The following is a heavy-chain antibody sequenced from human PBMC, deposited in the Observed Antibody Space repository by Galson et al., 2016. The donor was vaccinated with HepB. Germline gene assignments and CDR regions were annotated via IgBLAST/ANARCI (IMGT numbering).Heavy chain of an antibody. CDR3: AKGALTGGSPIDY. V-gene: IGHV3-9*01. D-gene: IGHD2-15*01. J-gene: IGHJ4*02. Sequence: SLRLSCAATGFKFDDYVMVWVRQALGKGLEWVSGISWNSDNVAYADSVKGRFTISRDNAKNSVYLQMNSLRAEDTALYYCAKGALTGGSPIDYWGQGTMVTVSS. CDR2: ISWNSDNV. CDR1: GFKFDDYV.